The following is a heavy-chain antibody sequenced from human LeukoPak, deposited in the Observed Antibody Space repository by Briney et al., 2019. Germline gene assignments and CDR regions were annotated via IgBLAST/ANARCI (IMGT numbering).Heavy chain of an antibody. CDR1: GYTFTSYG. Sequence: SVKVSCKASGYTFTSYGISWVRQAPGQGLEWMGGIIPIFGTANYAQKFQGRVTITADESTSTAYMELSSLRSEDTAVYYCARLFGSGLIDYWGQGTLVTVSS. D-gene: IGHD3-10*01. CDR3: ARLFGSGLIDY. CDR2: IIPIFGTA. J-gene: IGHJ4*02. V-gene: IGHV1-69*13.